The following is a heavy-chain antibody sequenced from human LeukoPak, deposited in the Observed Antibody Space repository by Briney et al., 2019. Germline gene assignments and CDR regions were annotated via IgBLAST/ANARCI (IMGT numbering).Heavy chain of an antibody. D-gene: IGHD5-12*01. Sequence: PSQTLSLTCAVSGGSISSGGYSWSWIRQPPGKGLEWIGCIYHSGSTYYNPSLKSRVTISVDRSKNQFSLKLSSVTAADTAVYYCARSGYSGYDYGLWGQGTLVTVST. J-gene: IGHJ4*02. V-gene: IGHV4-30-2*01. CDR3: ARSGYSGYDYGL. CDR1: GGSISSGGYS. CDR2: IYHSGST.